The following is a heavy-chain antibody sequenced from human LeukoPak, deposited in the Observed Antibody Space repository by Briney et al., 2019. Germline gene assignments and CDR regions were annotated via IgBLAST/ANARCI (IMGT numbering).Heavy chain of an antibody. CDR3: ARDMVGATYYYGMDV. J-gene: IGHJ6*02. D-gene: IGHD1-26*01. CDR2: IYYRGST. Sequence: PSETLSLTCTVSGASISSDNYYWGWIRQPPGKGLEWIGSIYYRGSTYYTPSLKSRLTISVDTSKNQFSLKLSSVTAADTAVYYCARDMVGATYYYGMDVWGQGTTVTVSS. CDR1: GASISSDNYY. V-gene: IGHV4-39*07.